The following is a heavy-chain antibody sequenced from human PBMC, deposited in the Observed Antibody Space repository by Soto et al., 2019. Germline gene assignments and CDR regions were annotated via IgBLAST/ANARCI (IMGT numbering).Heavy chain of an antibody. D-gene: IGHD3-10*02. Sequence: QLQLRESGPGLVRPSETLSLTCTVSGDSITASYSNWAWIRPPPGQGLEWIVTFYYSGTTSQNPPLRSRITITGDTSRNQFSLNLRSVTAADSGVYYCAKLVRDVVRRSDLDHWGQGTLVTVSS. CDR3: AKLVRDVVRRSDLDH. CDR1: GDSITASYSN. J-gene: IGHJ4*02. V-gene: IGHV4-39*01. CDR2: FYYSGTT.